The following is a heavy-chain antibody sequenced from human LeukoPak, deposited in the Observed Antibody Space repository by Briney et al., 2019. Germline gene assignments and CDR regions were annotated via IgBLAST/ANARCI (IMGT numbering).Heavy chain of an antibody. CDR1: GYSFTSYW. V-gene: IGHV5-51*01. Sequence: GESLKISCKGSGYSFTSYWIGWVRQMPGKGLEWMGIIYPGDSDTRYSPSFQGQVAISADKSISTAYLQWSSLKASDTATYYCARRIAVAGTGWFDPWGQGTLVTVSS. J-gene: IGHJ5*02. D-gene: IGHD6-19*01. CDR2: IYPGDSDT. CDR3: ARRIAVAGTGWFDP.